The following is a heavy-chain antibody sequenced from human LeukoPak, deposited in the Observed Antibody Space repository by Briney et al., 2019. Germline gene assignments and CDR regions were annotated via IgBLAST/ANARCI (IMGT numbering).Heavy chain of an antibody. CDR1: GFTFNSYT. D-gene: IGHD1-26*01. CDR2: ITSSSSTI. J-gene: IGHJ3*02. CDR3: AREAYSGSYGVFDI. Sequence: GGSLRLSCAASGFTFNSYTMNWVRQAPGKGLEWVSCITSSSSTIYYADSVKGRFTISRDNANNSPYLQMNSLRAEDTAVYYCAREAYSGSYGVFDIWGQGTMVTVSS. V-gene: IGHV3-48*01.